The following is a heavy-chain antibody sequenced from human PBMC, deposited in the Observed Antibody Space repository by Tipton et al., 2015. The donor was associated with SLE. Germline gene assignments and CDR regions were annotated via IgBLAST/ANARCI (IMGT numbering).Heavy chain of an antibody. D-gene: IGHD2-21*02. CDR2: ISYDGSNK. J-gene: IGHJ4*02. CDR1: GFTFSSYA. Sequence: SLRLSCAASGFTFSSYAMHWARQAPGKGLEWVAVISYDGSNKYYADSVKGRFTISRDNSKNTLYLQMNSLRAEDTGVYFCANGRQGLVATRDFWGQGTLVTVSS. CDR3: ANGRQGLVATRDF. V-gene: IGHV3-30*04.